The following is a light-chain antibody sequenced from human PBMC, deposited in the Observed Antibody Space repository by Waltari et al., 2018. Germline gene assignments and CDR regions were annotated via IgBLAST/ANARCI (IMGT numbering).Light chain of an antibody. V-gene: IGLV2-8*01. J-gene: IGLJ2*01. CDR2: EVF. CDR3: SSYAGGNTLV. CDR1: RSHVGRDKF. Sequence: QPALTQPPSASGSLGPSVTISCPGPRSHVGRDKFVSWYQQYPGKAPKLIFYEVFKRPPGVPDRFSGSKSGNTASLTVSGLQPEDEADYYCSSYAGGNTLVFGGGTRLTVL.